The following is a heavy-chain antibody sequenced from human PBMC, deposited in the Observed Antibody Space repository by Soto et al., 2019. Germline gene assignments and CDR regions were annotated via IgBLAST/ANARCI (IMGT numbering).Heavy chain of an antibody. Sequence: GGSLRLSCAASGFTFSSYSMNWVRQAPGKGLEWVSGISWNSGSIGYADSVKGRFTISRDNAKNSLYLQMNSLRAEDTALYYCAKARISTSHFDYWGQGTLVTVSS. J-gene: IGHJ4*02. CDR1: GFTFSSYS. CDR3: AKARISTSHFDY. CDR2: ISWNSGSI. D-gene: IGHD2-2*01. V-gene: IGHV3-9*01.